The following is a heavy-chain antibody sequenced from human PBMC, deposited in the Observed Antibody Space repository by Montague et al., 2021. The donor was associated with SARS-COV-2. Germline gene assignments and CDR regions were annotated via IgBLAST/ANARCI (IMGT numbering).Heavy chain of an antibody. J-gene: IGHJ6*02. D-gene: IGHD3-10*01. V-gene: IGHV4-39*07. CDR2: IYYSGTT. CDR3: ARDLGGLDV. Sequence: SETLSLTCTVSGGSISNSSYFWDWIRQPPGKGLEWIGNIYYSGTTXYKPSLKSRVTISVDTSKNQFSLNLSSVTAADTALYYCARDLGGLDVWGQGTTVIVSS. CDR1: GGSISNSSYF.